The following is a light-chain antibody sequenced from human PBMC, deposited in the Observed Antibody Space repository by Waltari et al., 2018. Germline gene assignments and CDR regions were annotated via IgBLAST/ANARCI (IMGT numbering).Light chain of an antibody. CDR3: QQYNSYSQT. V-gene: IGKV1-5*03. CDR1: QSISSW. Sequence: DIQMTQSPSTLSASVGDRVTITCRASQSISSWSAWYQQKPGKAPKLRIYKASSLESGVPSRFSGSGSGTEVTLTISSLQPDDFATYYCQQYNSYSQTFGQGTKVEIK. J-gene: IGKJ1*01. CDR2: KAS.